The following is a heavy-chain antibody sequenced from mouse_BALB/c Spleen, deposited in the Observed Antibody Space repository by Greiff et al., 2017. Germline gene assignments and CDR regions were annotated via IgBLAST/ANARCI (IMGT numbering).Heavy chain of an antibody. J-gene: IGHJ3*01. CDR3: ARSRTTMISFAY. Sequence: QVQLQQSGPELVKPGASVKISCKASGYAFSSSWMNWVKQRPGQGLEWIGRIYPGDGDTNYNGKFKGKATLTADKSSSTAYMQLSSLTSVDSAVYFCARSRTTMISFAYWGQGTLVTVSA. CDR1: GYAFSSSW. D-gene: IGHD2-4*01. CDR2: IYPGDGDT. V-gene: IGHV1-82*01.